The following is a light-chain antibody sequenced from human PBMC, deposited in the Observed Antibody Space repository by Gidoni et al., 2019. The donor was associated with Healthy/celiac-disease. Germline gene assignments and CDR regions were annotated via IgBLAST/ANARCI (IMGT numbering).Light chain of an antibody. Sequence: QSVLTLPPPASVAPGPMVTISCTGSSSNIGAGYGVHWYQQLPGTAPKLLIYGNSNRPSGVPDRFSGSKSGTSASLAITGLQAEDEADYYCKSYDSSLSGWVFGGGTKLTVL. CDR3: KSYDSSLSGWV. V-gene: IGLV1-40*01. J-gene: IGLJ3*02. CDR1: SSNIGAGYG. CDR2: GNS.